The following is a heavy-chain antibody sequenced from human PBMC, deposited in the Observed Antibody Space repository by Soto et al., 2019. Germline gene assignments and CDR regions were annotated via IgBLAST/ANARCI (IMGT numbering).Heavy chain of an antibody. V-gene: IGHV3-30*03. CDR1: GGTSIAYG. J-gene: IGHJ3*02. CDR2: ISHDGRNN. D-gene: IGHD2-15*01. Sequence: TLGVSWGVAGGTSIAYGRDWVSKAQGKGLEWVAVISHDGRNNYYADSVKGRFTISRDNSKSTLSLQMNSLRPEDTAVYYCSRDRDEDGGTSAAFAIRLQRTMVPVSS. CDR3: SRDRDEDGGTSAAFAI.